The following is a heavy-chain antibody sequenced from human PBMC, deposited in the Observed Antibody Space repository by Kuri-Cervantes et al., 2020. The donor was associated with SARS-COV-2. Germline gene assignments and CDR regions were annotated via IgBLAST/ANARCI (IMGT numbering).Heavy chain of an antibody. CDR2: INPNSGGT. D-gene: IGHD3-3*01. Sequence: ASVKVSCKASGYTFTSYYMHWVRQAPGQGLEWMGWINPNSGGTNYAQKFQGRVTMTRDTSISTAYMELSSLRSEDTAVYYCARDMTSTYYDFWSGYYTGAFDIWGQGTMVTVSS. V-gene: IGHV1-2*02. CDR1: GYTFTSYY. CDR3: ARDMTSTYYDFWSGYYTGAFDI. J-gene: IGHJ3*02.